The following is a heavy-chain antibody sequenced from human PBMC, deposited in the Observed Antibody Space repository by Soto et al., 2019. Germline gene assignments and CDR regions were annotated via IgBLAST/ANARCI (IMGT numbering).Heavy chain of an antibody. D-gene: IGHD6-13*01. CDR1: GFTFSSYA. CDR2: ISYDGSKK. CDR3: ARDLGSSWYGGWFDP. V-gene: IGHV3-30-3*01. Sequence: QVQLVESGGGVVLPGRSLRLSCAASGFTFSSYAMHWVRQAPGKGLEWVAVISYDGSKKYYADSVKGRFTISRDNSKNTLYLQMNSLRAEDTAVYYCARDLGSSWYGGWFDPWGQGTLVTVSS. J-gene: IGHJ5*02.